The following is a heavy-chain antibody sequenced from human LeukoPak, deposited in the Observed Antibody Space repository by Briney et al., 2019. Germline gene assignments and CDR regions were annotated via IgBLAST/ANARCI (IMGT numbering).Heavy chain of an antibody. J-gene: IGHJ4*02. CDR2: IYYSGST. Sequence: SETLSPTCTVSGGSISSSSYYWGWIRQPPGKGLEWIGSIYYSGSTYYNPSLKSRVTISVDTSKNQFSLKLSSVTAADTAVYYCARLLVRGGRPFDYWGQGTLVTVSS. D-gene: IGHD3-10*01. V-gene: IGHV4-39*01. CDR1: GGSISSSSYY. CDR3: ARLLVRGGRPFDY.